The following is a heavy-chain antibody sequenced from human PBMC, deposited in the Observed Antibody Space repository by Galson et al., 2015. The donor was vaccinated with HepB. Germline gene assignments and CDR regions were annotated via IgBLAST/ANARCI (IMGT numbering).Heavy chain of an antibody. J-gene: IGHJ6*02. CDR3: ARDVGSAVEPLYGDYEYYYYGLDV. Sequence: LRLSCAASGFTFSTYWMTWVRQAPGKGLEWVANIKQDGSEKYYVDSVKGRFTISRDNAKNSLYLQMNSLRAEDTAVYYCARDVGSAVEPLYGDYEYYYYGLDVWGQGTTVTASS. V-gene: IGHV3-7*03. CDR2: IKQDGSEK. D-gene: IGHD4-17*01. CDR1: GFTFSTYW.